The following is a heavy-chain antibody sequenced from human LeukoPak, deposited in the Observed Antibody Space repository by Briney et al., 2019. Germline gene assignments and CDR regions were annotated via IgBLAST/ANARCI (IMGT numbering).Heavy chain of an antibody. J-gene: IGHJ4*02. D-gene: IGHD3-9*01. CDR3: AREGYDYDILTGYYGRRFDY. V-gene: IGHV3-30-3*01. Sequence: GRSLRLSCAASGFTFNNYAMHWVRQAPGKGLEWVAVISYDGSNKYYADSAKGRFTISRDNSRNTLYLQMNSLRAEDTAVYYCAREGYDYDILTGYYGRRFDYWGQGTLVTVSS. CDR2: ISYDGSNK. CDR1: GFTFNNYA.